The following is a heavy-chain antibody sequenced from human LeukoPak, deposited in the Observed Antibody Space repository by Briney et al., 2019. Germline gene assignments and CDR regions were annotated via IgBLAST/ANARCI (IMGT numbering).Heavy chain of an antibody. CDR1: GFTVSSNY. CDR3: ARPRSYDSSGYQAF. J-gene: IGHJ4*02. Sequence: GGSLRLSCAASGFTVSSNYMSWVRQAPGKGLEWVSVIYSGGSTYYADSVKGRFTISRDNSKNTLYLQMNSLRAEDTAVYYCARPRSYDSSGYQAFWGQGTLVTVSS. V-gene: IGHV3-53*01. D-gene: IGHD3-22*01. CDR2: IYSGGST.